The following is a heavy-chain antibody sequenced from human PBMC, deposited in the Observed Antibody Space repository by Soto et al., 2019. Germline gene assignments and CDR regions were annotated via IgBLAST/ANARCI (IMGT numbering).Heavy chain of an antibody. V-gene: IGHV3-30-3*01. CDR2: ISYDGSNK. CDR1: GFTFSSYA. Sequence: QVQLVESGGGVVQPGRSLRLSCAASGFTFSSYAMHWVRQAPGKGLEWVAVISYDGSNKYYADSVKGRFTISRDNSKNTLYLQMNSLRAEYTAVYYCASWPDLYWGQGTLVTVSS. J-gene: IGHJ4*02. CDR3: ASWPDLY.